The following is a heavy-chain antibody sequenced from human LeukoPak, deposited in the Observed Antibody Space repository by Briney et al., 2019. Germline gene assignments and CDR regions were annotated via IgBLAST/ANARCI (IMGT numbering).Heavy chain of an antibody. J-gene: IGHJ5*02. CDR2: IYYSGST. CDR1: GGSISSYY. D-gene: IGHD5-12*01. V-gene: IGHV4-59*08. CDR3: ARHGYCGYDLRLP. Sequence: PSETLSLTCTVSGGSISSYYWNWIRQPPGKGLEWIGYIYYSGSTSYNPSLKSRVTISVDTSKNQFSLKLSSVTAADTAVYYCARHGYCGYDLRLPWGQGTLVTVSS.